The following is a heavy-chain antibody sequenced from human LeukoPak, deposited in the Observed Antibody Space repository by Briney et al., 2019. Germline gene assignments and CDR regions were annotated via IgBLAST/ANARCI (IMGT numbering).Heavy chain of an antibody. V-gene: IGHV3-7*03. CDR2: IKEDGSQK. CDR1: GFTFDNYW. D-gene: IGHD6-13*01. Sequence: GGSLRLSCAASGFTFDNYWMTWVRQAPGKGLEWVGMIKEDGSQKYYVDSVRGRFTISRDNAKNSLYLEMNSLRAEDAAVYYCVRDSGWCRFFYWGQGTLVTVSS. J-gene: IGHJ4*02. CDR3: VRDSGWCRFFY.